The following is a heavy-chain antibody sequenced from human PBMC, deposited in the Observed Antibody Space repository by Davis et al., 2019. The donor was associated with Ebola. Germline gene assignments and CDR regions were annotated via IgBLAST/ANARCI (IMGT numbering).Heavy chain of an antibody. CDR3: TTSGIWGHDY. J-gene: IGHJ4*02. CDR2: IKTKTEGGTT. CDR1: GLNFSNAW. D-gene: IGHD3-16*01. Sequence: GESLKIYCAAPGLNFSNAWMSWVRQTPGKGMEWVGRIKTKTEGGTTDYAAPVKGRFTISRDDSKNTLYLQMNSLKTEDTAVYYCTTSGIWGHDYWGQGTLVTVSS. V-gene: IGHV3-15*01.